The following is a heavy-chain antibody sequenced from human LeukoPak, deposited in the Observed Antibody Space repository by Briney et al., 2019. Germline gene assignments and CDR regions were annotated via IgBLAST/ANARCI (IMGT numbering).Heavy chain of an antibody. V-gene: IGHV1-18*01. Sequence: ASVKVSCKASGYTFTSYGISWVRQAPGQGLEWMGWISAYNGNTNYAQKLQGRVTMTRDTSTSTVYMELSSLRSEDTAVYYCARVTVAARHFDYWGQGTLVTVSS. CDR2: ISAYNGNT. J-gene: IGHJ4*02. D-gene: IGHD6-6*01. CDR1: GYTFTSYG. CDR3: ARVTVAARHFDY.